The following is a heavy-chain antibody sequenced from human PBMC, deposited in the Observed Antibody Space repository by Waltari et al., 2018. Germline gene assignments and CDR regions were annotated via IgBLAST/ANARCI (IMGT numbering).Heavy chain of an antibody. CDR3: AKSGADFGSGSYYEA. D-gene: IGHD3-10*01. V-gene: IGHV4-39*01. Sequence: QLQLQDSGPGLVKPSETLSLPCTVSGGSLRSSTSYWGGIRHSPGKGLAWIGSIYYSGSTEYNPSLRGRVTISVDTPKNQFSLKVTSVTAADTAMYYCAKSGADFGSGSYYEAWGQGTLVSVSS. J-gene: IGHJ5*02. CDR2: IYYSGST. CDR1: GGSLRSSTSY.